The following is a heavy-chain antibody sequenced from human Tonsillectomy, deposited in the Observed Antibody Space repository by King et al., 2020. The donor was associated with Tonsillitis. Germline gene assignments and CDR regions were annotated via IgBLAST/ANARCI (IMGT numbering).Heavy chain of an antibody. V-gene: IGHV3-33*01. Sequence: VQLVESGGGVVQPGRSLRLSCASSGFTFSDYGMHWVRQTPGKGLEWVAVIWYDGRKKYYADSVKGRFTISRDNSKNTLYLQMNSLRAEDTAVYYCARGRWELNHWGQGTLVTVSS. CDR2: IWYDGRKK. CDR3: ARGRWELNH. D-gene: IGHD1-26*01. J-gene: IGHJ5*02. CDR1: GFTFSDYG.